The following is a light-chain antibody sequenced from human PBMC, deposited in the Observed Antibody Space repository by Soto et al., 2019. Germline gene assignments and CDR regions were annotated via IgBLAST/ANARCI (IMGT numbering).Light chain of an antibody. V-gene: IGKV3-15*01. Sequence: EIVMTQSPATLSVSPGERATLSCRASQSVSSNLAWYQQKPGQAPRLLIYGASTRATGIPARFSGSGSGTEFTLTINSLQSEGFAVYYCQHYNDWPPDYTFGQGTKLEIK. J-gene: IGKJ2*01. CDR1: QSVSSN. CDR3: QHYNDWPPDYT. CDR2: GAS.